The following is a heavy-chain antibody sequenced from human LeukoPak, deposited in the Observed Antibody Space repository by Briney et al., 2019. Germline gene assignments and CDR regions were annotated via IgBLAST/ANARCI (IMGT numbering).Heavy chain of an antibody. CDR1: GFTFDDYG. D-gene: IGHD1-14*01. CDR3: ARNVYRTFDS. Sequence: GGSLRLSCAASGFTFDDYGMSWVRQAPGKGLEWVSGINWNGGSTGYADSVKGRFTISRDNAKNSLYLQMNSLRVEDTAVYYCARNVYRTFDSWDQGTLVTVSS. V-gene: IGHV3-20*04. J-gene: IGHJ4*02. CDR2: INWNGGST.